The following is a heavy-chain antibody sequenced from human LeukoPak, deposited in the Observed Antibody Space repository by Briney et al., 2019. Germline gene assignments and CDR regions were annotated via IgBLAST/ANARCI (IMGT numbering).Heavy chain of an antibody. CDR2: IYTSGST. V-gene: IGHV4-61*02. CDR1: GGSMSSGSYY. CDR3: ARGPHCSGGSCHSVSDH. J-gene: IGHJ4*02. D-gene: IGHD2-15*01. Sequence: SQTLSLTCTVSGGSMSSGSYYRSWIRQPAGKGLEWIGRIYTSGSTNYNPSLKSRVTISIDTSKNQFSLKLSSVTAADTAVYYCARGPHCSGGSCHSVSDHWGQRTLVTVSS.